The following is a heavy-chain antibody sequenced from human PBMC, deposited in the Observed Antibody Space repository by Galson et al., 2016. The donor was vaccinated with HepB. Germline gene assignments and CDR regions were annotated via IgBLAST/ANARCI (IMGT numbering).Heavy chain of an antibody. V-gene: IGHV3-33*01. CDR3: ARELHVAAAAAFDF. CDR1: EFTFSSYG. J-gene: IGHJ4*02. D-gene: IGHD6-13*01. Sequence: SLRLSCAASEFTFSSYGMRWVRQAPGKGLEWVALIWHDGSNKYYADSVKGRFTISRDNPKNTLYLQMNSLKVEDTALYYCARELHVAAAAAFDFWGQGTLVTVSS. CDR2: IWHDGSNK.